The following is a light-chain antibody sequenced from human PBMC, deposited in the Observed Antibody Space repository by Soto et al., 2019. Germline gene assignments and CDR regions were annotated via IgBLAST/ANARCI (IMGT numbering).Light chain of an antibody. CDR2: DVN. CDR1: SSDVANYKY. J-gene: IGLJ1*01. V-gene: IGLV2-11*01. Sequence: QSVLTQPRSVSGSPGQSVTMSCTRTSSDVANYKYVSWYQQHPGKAPKLMIYDVNKRPSGVPYRFSGSKSGNTASLTISGLQAGDEADYYCCSYAGTYTRVFGTGTKVTVL. CDR3: CSYAGTYTRV.